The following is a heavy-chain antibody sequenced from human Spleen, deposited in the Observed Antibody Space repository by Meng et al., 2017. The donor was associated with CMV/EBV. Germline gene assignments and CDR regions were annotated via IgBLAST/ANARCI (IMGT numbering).Heavy chain of an antibody. Sequence: LTVSGGSVSSGSYYWSWIRQPPGKGLEWIGYIYYSGSTNYNPSLKSRVTISVDTSKNQFSLKLSSVTAADTAVYYCATSSGGEDFDYWGQGTLVTVSS. J-gene: IGHJ4*02. D-gene: IGHD2-21*01. CDR1: GGSVSSGSYY. V-gene: IGHV4-61*01. CDR3: ATSSGGEDFDY. CDR2: IYYSGST.